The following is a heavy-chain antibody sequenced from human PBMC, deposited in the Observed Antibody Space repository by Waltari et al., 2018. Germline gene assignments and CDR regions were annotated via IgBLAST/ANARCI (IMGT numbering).Heavy chain of an antibody. V-gene: IGHV4-34*02. D-gene: IGHD2-21*01. CDR1: GGSFSGPY. J-gene: IGHJ4*02. Sequence: QVQLQQWGARLLKPSETLSLTCAVSGGSFSGPYWAWIRPAPGKGLEWIGEINHRGNRNHNPYLKSRVTISVDTSKSQFSLSLNSGTAAETAVYYCARNSRDGYRLPGIIAYWGQGSLVTVSS. CDR2: INHRGNR. CDR3: ARNSRDGYRLPGIIAY.